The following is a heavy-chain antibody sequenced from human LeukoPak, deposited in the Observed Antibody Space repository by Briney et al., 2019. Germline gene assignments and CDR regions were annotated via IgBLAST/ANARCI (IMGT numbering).Heavy chain of an antibody. Sequence: SETLSLTCAVYGGSFSGYYWSWIRQPPGKGLEWIGGINHSGSTHYNPSLKSRVTISVDTSKNQFSLRLSSVTAADTAVYYCARDLPFTIVLMVYGNWFDPWGQGTLVTVSS. CDR3: ARDLPFTIVLMVYGNWFDP. CDR1: GGSFSGYY. D-gene: IGHD2-8*01. CDR2: INHSGST. J-gene: IGHJ5*02. V-gene: IGHV4-34*01.